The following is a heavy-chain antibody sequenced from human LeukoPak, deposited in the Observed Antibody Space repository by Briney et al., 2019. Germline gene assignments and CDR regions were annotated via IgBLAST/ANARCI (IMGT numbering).Heavy chain of an antibody. CDR3: ARTENYDFWSGYYSVFDY. Sequence: ASVKVSCKASGYTFTGYYMHWVRQAPGQGLEWMGWINPNSGGTNYAQKFQGRVTMTRDTSISTAYMELSRLRSDDTDVYYCARTENYDFWSGYYSVFDYWGQGTLVTVSS. CDR1: GYTFTGYY. CDR2: INPNSGGT. D-gene: IGHD3-3*01. V-gene: IGHV1-2*02. J-gene: IGHJ4*02.